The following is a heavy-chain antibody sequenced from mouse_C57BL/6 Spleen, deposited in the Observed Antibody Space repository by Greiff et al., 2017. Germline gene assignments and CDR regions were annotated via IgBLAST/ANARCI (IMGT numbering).Heavy chain of an antibody. D-gene: IGHD2-13*01. V-gene: IGHV1-64*01. CDR1: GYTFTSYW. Sequence: QVQLLQPGAELVKPGASVKLSCKASGYTFTSYWMHWVKQGPGQGLEWIALIHPNSGSINYNDKVKSKATLTGDNASSTPYLQISSLRSEDSAVYYCARSDDYCLDYWGQGTTLTVSS. J-gene: IGHJ2*01. CDR2: IHPNSGSI. CDR3: ARSDDYCLDY.